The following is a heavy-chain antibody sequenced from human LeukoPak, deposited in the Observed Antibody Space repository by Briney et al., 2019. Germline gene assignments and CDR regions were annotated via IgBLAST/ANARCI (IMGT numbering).Heavy chain of an antibody. Sequence: SQTLSLTCTVSGDSISSGSYYCTWIRQPAGKGLEWIGHIYSSGSTNYNPSLKSRVTISVDTSKNQFSLKLSSVTAADTAVYYCARAHNYENDPISEVWGQGTLVTVTS. CDR1: GDSISSGSYY. D-gene: IGHD3-16*01. CDR3: ARAHNYENDPISEV. V-gene: IGHV4-61*09. J-gene: IGHJ4*02. CDR2: IYSSGST.